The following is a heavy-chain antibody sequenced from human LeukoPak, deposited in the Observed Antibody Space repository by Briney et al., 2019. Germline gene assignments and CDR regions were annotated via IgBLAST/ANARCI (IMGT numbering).Heavy chain of an antibody. V-gene: IGHV4-61*02. J-gene: IGHJ6*03. CDR1: GGSISSGSYY. D-gene: IGHD2-15*01. Sequence: TLSLTCTVSGGSISSGSYYWSWIRQPAGKGLEWIGRIYTSGSTNYNPSLKSRVTISVDTSKNQFSLKLSSVTAADTAVYYCARVFCSGGSCYSAPYYMDVWGKGTTVTVSS. CDR2: IYTSGST. CDR3: ARVFCSGGSCYSAPYYMDV.